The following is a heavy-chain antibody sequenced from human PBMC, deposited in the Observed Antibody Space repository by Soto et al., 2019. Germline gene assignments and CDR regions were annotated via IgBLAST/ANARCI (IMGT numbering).Heavy chain of an antibody. CDR2: ISHDGSDK. J-gene: IGHJ4*02. V-gene: IGHV3-30*18. CDR1: GFTFSRSG. D-gene: IGHD6-13*01. CDR3: AKDRSSSWSIDY. Sequence: QVQLVESGGGVVQPGRSLRLSCAASGFTFSRSGMHWVRQAPGKGLEWVAVISHDGSDKYYANSVKGRFTISRDNSQNTLYLQMNSLRVEDTAVYYCAKDRSSSWSIDYWGQGTLVTVSS.